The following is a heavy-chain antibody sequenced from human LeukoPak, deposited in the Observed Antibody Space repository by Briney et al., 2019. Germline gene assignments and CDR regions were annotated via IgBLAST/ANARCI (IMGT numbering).Heavy chain of an antibody. CDR1: GFTFSDHY. D-gene: IGHD3-10*01. CDR3: ALNAYRSGSFDY. Sequence: GGSLRLSCAASGFTFSDHYMDWVRQAPGKGLEWVGRTRNKANSYTTEYAASVKGRFTISRDDSKNSLYLQMNSLKTEDTAVYYCALNAYRSGSFDYWGQGTLVTVSS. CDR2: TRNKANSYTT. V-gene: IGHV3-72*01. J-gene: IGHJ4*02.